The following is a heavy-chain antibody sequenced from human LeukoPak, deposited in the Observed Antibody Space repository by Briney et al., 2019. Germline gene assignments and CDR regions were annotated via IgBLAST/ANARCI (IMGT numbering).Heavy chain of an antibody. CDR2: INHSGST. Sequence: SETLSLTCAVYGGSFSGYYWSWIRQPPGKGLEWIGEINHSGSTNYNPSLKSRVTISVDTSKNQFSLKLSSVTAADTAVYYCARDFGDHRIDYWGQGTLVTVSS. D-gene: IGHD4-17*01. J-gene: IGHJ4*02. CDR1: GGSFSGYY. V-gene: IGHV4-34*01. CDR3: ARDFGDHRIDY.